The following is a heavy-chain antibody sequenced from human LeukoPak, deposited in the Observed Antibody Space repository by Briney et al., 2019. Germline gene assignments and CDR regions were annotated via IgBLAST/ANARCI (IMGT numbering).Heavy chain of an antibody. CDR3: ARGRQGHY. V-gene: IGHV4-39*01. Sequence: SETLSLTCTVSGGSISSGGYYWGWIRQPPGEGLEWIGSIYYSGSTYYNPSLKSRVTTSVDTSKNQFSLKLRSVTAADTAVYYCARGRQGHYWGQGTRVTVSS. CDR1: GGSISSGGYY. CDR2: IYYSGST. J-gene: IGHJ4*02.